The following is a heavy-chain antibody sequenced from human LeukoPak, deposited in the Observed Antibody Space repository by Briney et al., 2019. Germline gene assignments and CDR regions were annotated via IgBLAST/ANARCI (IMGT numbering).Heavy chain of an antibody. CDR3: GKETGIILVRGAVDY. J-gene: IGHJ4*02. Sequence: GGSLSLPCAASGFAFSSYAMSWVRQAPGKGLEWVSVTSGSGGNPYYADSVKGRFTISRDNSKNTVYLHMNSLRAEDTALYYCGKETGIILVRGAVDYWGQRPLLTVSS. D-gene: IGHD3-10*01. V-gene: IGHV3-23*01. CDR1: GFAFSSYA. CDR2: TSGSGGNP.